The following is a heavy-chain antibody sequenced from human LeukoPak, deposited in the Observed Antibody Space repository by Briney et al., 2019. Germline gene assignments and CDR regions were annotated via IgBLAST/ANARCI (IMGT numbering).Heavy chain of an antibody. CDR1: GYTFTDYY. Sequence: ASVKVSCKASGYTFTDYYMNWVRQAPGQGLEWMGRINPNSGGTNYAQKFQGRVTMTRDTSISTAYMELYRLRSDDAAVYYCARLIAARPDIDYWGQGTLVTASS. J-gene: IGHJ4*02. D-gene: IGHD6-6*01. V-gene: IGHV1-2*06. CDR3: ARLIAARPDIDY. CDR2: INPNSGGT.